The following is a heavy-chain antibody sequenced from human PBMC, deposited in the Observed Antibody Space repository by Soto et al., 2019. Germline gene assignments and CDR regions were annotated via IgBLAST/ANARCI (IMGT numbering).Heavy chain of an antibody. V-gene: IGHV4-59*08. J-gene: IGHJ4*02. Sequence: SETLSLTCTVSGGSISRYYWSWIRQPPGKGLEWIGYIYYSGSTNYNPSLKSRVTISVDTSKNQFSLKLSSVTAADTAVYYCARHDHGGYDYGYGGQGTLVTVSP. CDR3: ARHDHGGYDYGY. CDR2: IYYSGST. CDR1: GGSISRYY. D-gene: IGHD5-12*01.